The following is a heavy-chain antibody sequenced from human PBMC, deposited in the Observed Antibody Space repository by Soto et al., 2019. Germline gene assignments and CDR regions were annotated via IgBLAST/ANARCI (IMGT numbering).Heavy chain of an antibody. V-gene: IGHV3-7*05. J-gene: IGHJ4*02. CDR1: GFTFSSYW. CDR2: IKQDGSEK. D-gene: IGHD3-22*01. Sequence: GGSLRLSCAASGFTFSSYWMSWVRQAPGKGLEWVANIKQDGSEKYYVDSVKGRFTISRDNAKNSLYLQMNSLRAEDTAVYYCARVRCSGGSCKYYYDSSSRYYFDYWGQGTLVTVSS. CDR3: ARVRCSGGSCKYYYDSSSRYYFDY.